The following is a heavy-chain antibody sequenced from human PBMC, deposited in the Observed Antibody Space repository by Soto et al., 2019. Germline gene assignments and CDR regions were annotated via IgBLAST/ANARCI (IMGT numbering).Heavy chain of an antibody. Sequence: ASVKVSCKASGYTFTSYAMHWVRQAPGQRLEWMGWINAGNGNTKYSQKFQGRVTVTRDTSASTAYMELSSLRSEDTAVYYCARDPGPGITMVRGPYGMDVWGQGTTVTVSS. J-gene: IGHJ6*02. CDR2: INAGNGNT. CDR1: GYTFTSYA. D-gene: IGHD3-10*01. V-gene: IGHV1-3*01. CDR3: ARDPGPGITMVRGPYGMDV.